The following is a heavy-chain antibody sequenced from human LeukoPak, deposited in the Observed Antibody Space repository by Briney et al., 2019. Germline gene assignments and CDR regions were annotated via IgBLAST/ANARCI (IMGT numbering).Heavy chain of an antibody. CDR2: IHPSNGGT. V-gene: IGHV1-2*02. CDR1: GYTFTGTGSY. Sequence: ASVKVSCKASGYTFTGTGSYLYWLRQAPGQGLECMGWIHPSNGGTSYAQKFQGRVAMTRDTSISTAYMELSRLRPDDTAVYYGARDGPAQMVEFDYWGQGTLVTVSS. D-gene: IGHD3-10*01. CDR3: ARDGPAQMVEFDY. J-gene: IGHJ4*02.